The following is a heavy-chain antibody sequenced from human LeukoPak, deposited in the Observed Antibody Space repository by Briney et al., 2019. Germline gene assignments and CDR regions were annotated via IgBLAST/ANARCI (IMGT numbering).Heavy chain of an antibody. CDR3: ARGAYYDILTGYDY. CDR1: GFTFDDYG. J-gene: IGHJ4*02. D-gene: IGHD3-9*01. CDR2: INWNGGST. V-gene: IGHV3-20*01. Sequence: GGSLRLSCAASGFTFDDYGMSWVRQAPGKGLEWVSGINWNGGSTGYADSVKGRFTISRDNAKNSLYLQMNSLRAEDTALHHCARGAYYDILTGYDYWGQGTLVTVSS.